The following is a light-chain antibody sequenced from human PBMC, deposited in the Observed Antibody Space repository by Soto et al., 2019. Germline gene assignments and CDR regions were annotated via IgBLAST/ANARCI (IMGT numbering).Light chain of an antibody. CDR3: QQSYNTRT. CDR2: AAS. Sequence: IQMTQSPSSLSASVGDRVTITCRASQSIANYLNWYQQKPGKAPNLLIYAASSLQSGVPSRFSGSGSGTDFTLTIRSLQPEDFATYYCQQSYNTRTFGQGTKVDIK. J-gene: IGKJ1*01. CDR1: QSIANY. V-gene: IGKV1-39*01.